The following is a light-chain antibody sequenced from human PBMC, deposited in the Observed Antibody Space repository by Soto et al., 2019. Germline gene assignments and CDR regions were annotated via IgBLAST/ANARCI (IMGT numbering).Light chain of an antibody. V-gene: IGKV3-15*01. CDR3: QQYNSWPT. CDR1: QAISSN. J-gene: IGKJ1*01. CDR2: GAS. Sequence: EIVMTQSPATLSMSPGERATLSCRASQAISSNLAWYQQKPGQAPRLLIYGASTRATGIPARFSGSGSGTEFTLTISSLLSEDFAVYYCQQYNSWPTFGQGTKVDNK.